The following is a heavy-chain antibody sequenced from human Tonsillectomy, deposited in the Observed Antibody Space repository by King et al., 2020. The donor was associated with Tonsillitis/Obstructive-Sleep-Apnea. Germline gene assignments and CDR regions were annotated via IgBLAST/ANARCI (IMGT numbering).Heavy chain of an antibody. CDR3: ARARNPYDSSGMRNWFDP. CDR1: GFTLRYW. D-gene: IGHD3-22*01. CDR2: IKQDGSEK. Sequence: VQLVESGGGLVQPGGSLRLSCAASGFTLRYWISWGRQAPGQGREWGANIKQDGSEKYYVDSVKGRFTISRDNAKNSLYLKMNSLRAEDKPVYYCARARNPYDSSGMRNWFDPWGQGTLVTVSS. J-gene: IGHJ5*02. V-gene: IGHV3-7*04.